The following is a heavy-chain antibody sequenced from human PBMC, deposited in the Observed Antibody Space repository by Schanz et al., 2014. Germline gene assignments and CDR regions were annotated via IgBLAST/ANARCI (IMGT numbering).Heavy chain of an antibody. CDR3: VRDGDERLVVIFDQ. J-gene: IGHJ4*02. CDR2: ISPYNGNT. Sequence: QVQLVQSEASVKKPGASVKVSCKASGYFFSSYGISWVRQAPGQGLEWMGWISPYNGNTKYAEKLEDRVTMTTDISTSTAYMQLRSLTSDDTAVYYCVRDGDERLVVIFDQWGQGTLVTVSS. CDR1: GYFFSSYG. V-gene: IGHV1-18*01. D-gene: IGHD3-22*01.